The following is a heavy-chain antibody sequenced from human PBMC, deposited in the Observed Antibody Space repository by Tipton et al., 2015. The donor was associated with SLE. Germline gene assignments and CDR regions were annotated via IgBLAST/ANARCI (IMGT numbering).Heavy chain of an antibody. CDR1: GHSIASGYY. Sequence: TLSLTCSVSGHSIASGYYWGWLRQPPGKGLEWIGSIYHGGNTDYNPSLKSRVTMSVDTSKNQFSLRLNSVTAADTAVYYCARDLDMRPAFDIWGQGTMVTVSS. J-gene: IGHJ3*02. CDR3: ARDLDMRPAFDI. CDR2: IYHGGNT. D-gene: IGHD2-15*01. V-gene: IGHV4-38-2*02.